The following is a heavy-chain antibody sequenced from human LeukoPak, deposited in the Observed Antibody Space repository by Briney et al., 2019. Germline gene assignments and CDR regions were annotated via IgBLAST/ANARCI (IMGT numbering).Heavy chain of an antibody. Sequence: PGGSLRLSCAASGFTFSSYSMNWVRQAPGKGLEWVSYISSSSSTKYYADSVKGRFSISRDNAKNSLYLQMNSLRAEDTAVYYCARELYSSSSVYPYYYMDVRGKGTTVTVSS. CDR2: ISSSSSTK. CDR3: ARELYSSSSVYPYYYMDV. CDR1: GFTFSSYS. V-gene: IGHV3-48*01. J-gene: IGHJ6*03. D-gene: IGHD6-6*01.